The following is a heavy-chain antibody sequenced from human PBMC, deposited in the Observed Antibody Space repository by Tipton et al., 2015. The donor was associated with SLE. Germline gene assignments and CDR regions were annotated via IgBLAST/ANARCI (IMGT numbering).Heavy chain of an antibody. CDR2: ISGSGGST. D-gene: IGHD6-19*01. Sequence: GFLRLSCAASGFTFSSYAMSWVRQAPGKGLEWVSAISGSGGSTYYADSVKGRFTISRDNSKNTLYLQMNSLRPEDTAVYYCAAVSREDSGWYSAFDIWGQGTMVTVSS. V-gene: IGHV3-23*01. CDR1: GFTFSSYA. CDR3: AAVSREDSGWYSAFDI. J-gene: IGHJ3*02.